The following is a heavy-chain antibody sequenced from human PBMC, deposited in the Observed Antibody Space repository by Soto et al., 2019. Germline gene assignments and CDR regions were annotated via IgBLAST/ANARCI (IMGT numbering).Heavy chain of an antibody. D-gene: IGHD3-22*01. CDR2: IDPSDSYI. CDR1: GYTFTNYY. V-gene: IGHV5-10-1*01. J-gene: IGHJ4*02. CDR3: AIPLASTTPFDY. Sequence: SLKISCQASGYTFTNYYIAWVRQVPGKGLEWMGRIDPSDSYIKYSPSFEGHVTMSVDKSISTAFLQWSRLEASDTAMYFCAIPLASTTPFDYWGQGSLVTVSS.